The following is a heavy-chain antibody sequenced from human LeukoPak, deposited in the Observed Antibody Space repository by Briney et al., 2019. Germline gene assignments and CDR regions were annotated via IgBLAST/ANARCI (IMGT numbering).Heavy chain of an antibody. CDR2: INHSGST. D-gene: IGHD2-15*01. V-gene: IGHV4-34*01. Sequence: SETLSLTCAVSGGSLSGYYWTWIRQPPGKGLERIGEINHSGSTNYNPSLKSRVTISVDTSKNQFSLKLSSVTAADTAVYYCARGRKQRYCSGGSCPDAFDIWGQGTMVTVSS. J-gene: IGHJ3*02. CDR3: ARGRKQRYCSGGSCPDAFDI. CDR1: GGSLSGYY.